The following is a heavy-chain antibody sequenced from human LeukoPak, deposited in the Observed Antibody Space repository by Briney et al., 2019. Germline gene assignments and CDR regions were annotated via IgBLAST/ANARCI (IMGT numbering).Heavy chain of an antibody. J-gene: IGHJ2*01. CDR3: AKEPSSASYFRWHFDL. CDR2: ISWKRGSI. V-gene: IGHV3-9*01. CDR1: GFTFDDYA. Sequence: VRSLRLSCAASGFTFDDYAIHWVRPAPGKGLEWVSGISWKRGSIGYADSVKGRFTISRDNAKNSLYLQMNRLRAEDTALYYCAKEPSSASYFRWHFDLWGRGTLVTVSS. D-gene: IGHD1-26*01.